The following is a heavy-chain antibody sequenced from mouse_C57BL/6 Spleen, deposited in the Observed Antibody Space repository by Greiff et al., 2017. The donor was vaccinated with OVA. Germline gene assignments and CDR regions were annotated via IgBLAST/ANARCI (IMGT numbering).Heavy chain of an antibody. V-gene: IGHV1-69*01. J-gene: IGHJ3*01. D-gene: IGHD2-12*01. CDR2: IDPSDSYN. Sequence: QVQLQQPGAELVMPGASVKLSCKASGYTFTSYWMHWVKQRPGQGLEWIGEIDPSDSYNNYNQKFKGKSTLTVDKSSSTAYMQLSSLTSEDSAVYYCARYDSDVSLFAYWGQGTLVTVSA. CDR1: GYTFTSYW. CDR3: ARYDSDVSLFAY.